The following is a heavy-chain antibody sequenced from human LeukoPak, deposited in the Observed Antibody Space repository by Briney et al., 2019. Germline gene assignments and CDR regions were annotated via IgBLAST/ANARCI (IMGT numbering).Heavy chain of an antibody. V-gene: IGHV3-48*04. CDR1: GFTFSSYW. CDR2: ISSSGSTI. J-gene: IGHJ6*04. D-gene: IGHD3-10*02. Sequence: GGSLRPSCAASGFTFSSYWMSWVRQAPGKGVEWVSYISSSGSTIYYADSVKGRFTISRDNAKNSLYLQMNSLRAEDTAVYYCAELGITMIGGVWGRGTTVTISS. CDR3: AELGITMIGGV.